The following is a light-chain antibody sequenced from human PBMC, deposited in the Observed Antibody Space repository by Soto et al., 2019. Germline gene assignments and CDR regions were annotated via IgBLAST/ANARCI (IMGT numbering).Light chain of an antibody. V-gene: IGLV2-11*01. CDR3: CSYAGSYTYV. Sequence: QSALTQPRSVSGSPGQSVTISCTGTTSDVGGYNYVSWYQHHPGKAPKFMMYEVNKRPSGVPDRFSGSKSGNTASLTISGLQADDEDDYYCCSYAGSYTYVFGTGTRSPS. CDR2: EVN. CDR1: TSDVGGYNY. J-gene: IGLJ1*01.